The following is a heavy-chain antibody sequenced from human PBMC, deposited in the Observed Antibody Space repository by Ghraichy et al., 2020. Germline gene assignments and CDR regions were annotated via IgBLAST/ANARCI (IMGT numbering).Heavy chain of an antibody. Sequence: GGSLRLSCAASGFTFDDYAMHWVRQAPGKGLEWVSGISWNSGSIGYADSVKGRFTISRDNAKNSLYLQMNSLRAEDTALYYCAKDNLYGGHSSYIDYWGQGTLVIVSS. J-gene: IGHJ4*02. D-gene: IGHD2-2*02. CDR2: ISWNSGSI. CDR3: AKDNLYGGHSSYIDY. V-gene: IGHV3-9*01. CDR1: GFTFDDYA.